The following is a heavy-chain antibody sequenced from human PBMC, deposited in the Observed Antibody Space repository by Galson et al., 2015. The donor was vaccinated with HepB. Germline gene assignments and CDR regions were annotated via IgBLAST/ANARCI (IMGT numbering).Heavy chain of an antibody. D-gene: IGHD3-3*01. J-gene: IGHJ4*02. CDR2: FDPEDGET. Sequence: SVKVSCKVSGYTLTELSMHWVRQAPGKGLEWMGGFDPEDGETIYAQKFQGRVTMTEDTSTDTAYMELSSLRSEDTAVYYCATGPYDFWSGHPSWDFDYWGQGTLVTVSS. V-gene: IGHV1-24*01. CDR3: ATGPYDFWSGHPSWDFDY. CDR1: GYTLTELS.